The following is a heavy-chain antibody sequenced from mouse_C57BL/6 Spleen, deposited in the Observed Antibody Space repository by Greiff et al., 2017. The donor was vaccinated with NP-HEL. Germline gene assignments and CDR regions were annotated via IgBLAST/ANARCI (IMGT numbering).Heavy chain of an antibody. CDR3: ARIDYSNDVPFAY. CDR2: INPNNGGT. J-gene: IGHJ3*01. CDR1: GYTFTDYY. V-gene: IGHV1-26*01. D-gene: IGHD2-12*01. Sequence: EVQLQQSGPELVKPGASVKISCKASGYTFTDYYMNWVKQSHGKSLEWIGDINPNNGGTSYNQKFKGKATLTVDKSSSTAYMELRSLTSEDSAVYYCARIDYSNDVPFAYWGQGTLVTVSA.